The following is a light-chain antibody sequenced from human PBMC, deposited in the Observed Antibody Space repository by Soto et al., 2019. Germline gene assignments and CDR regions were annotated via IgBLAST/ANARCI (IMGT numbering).Light chain of an antibody. J-gene: IGKJ1*01. Sequence: EIVLTQSPGTLSLSPGERATLSCRASQSISSNYIAWYQQKPGRAPRLLIYGASSRASGIPDSFSGSGSVTDFTLTISRLEPEDFEVYYCQHYGSSPTTFGQGTKV. CDR3: QHYGSSPTT. CDR1: QSISSNY. V-gene: IGKV3-20*01. CDR2: GAS.